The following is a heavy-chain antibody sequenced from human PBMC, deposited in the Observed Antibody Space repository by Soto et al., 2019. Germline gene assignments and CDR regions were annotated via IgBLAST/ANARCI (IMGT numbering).Heavy chain of an antibody. J-gene: IGHJ4*02. CDR3: ARRAALRFSTPDY. CDR2: ISGSGGST. D-gene: IGHD3-3*01. CDR1: GFTFSSYA. Sequence: GGSLRLSCAASGFTFSSYAMSWVRQAPGKGLEWVSAISGSGGSTYYADSVKGRFTISRDNSKNTLYLQMSSLRAEDTAVYYCARRAALRFSTPDYWGQGTLVTVSS. V-gene: IGHV3-23*01.